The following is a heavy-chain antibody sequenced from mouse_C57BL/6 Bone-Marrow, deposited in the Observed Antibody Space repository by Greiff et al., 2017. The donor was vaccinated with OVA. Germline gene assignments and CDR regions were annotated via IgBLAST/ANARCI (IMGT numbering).Heavy chain of an antibody. V-gene: IGHV7-3*01. CDR1: GFTFTDYY. CDR2: IRNKANGYTK. J-gene: IGHJ2*01. D-gene: IGHD1-1*01. CDR3: ARYEVAPFDY. Sequence: EVKLMESGGGLVQPGGSLSLSCAASGFTFTDYYMSWVRQPPGKALEWLGFIRNKANGYTKEYSASVKGRFTISRDNSQSILYLQMNALRAEDSATYYCARYEVAPFDYWGQGTTLTVSS.